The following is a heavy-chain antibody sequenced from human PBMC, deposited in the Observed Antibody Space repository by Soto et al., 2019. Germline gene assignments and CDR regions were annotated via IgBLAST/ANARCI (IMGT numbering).Heavy chain of an antibody. CDR1: GFVYSQYA. Sequence: VQLVESGGGVVQPGRSLRLSCEASGFVYSQYAMHWVRQAPGKGPEWVALIWNDGSQKNYVYSVKGRFTISRDNSKNTLKLQMNSLIADGTAMYFCVRGIPSQYSSTWLYWHVDLWGPGTLVSCSS. CDR3: VRGIPSQYSSTWLYWHVDL. J-gene: IGHJ2*01. CDR2: IWNDGSQK. D-gene: IGHD6-13*01. V-gene: IGHV3-33*01.